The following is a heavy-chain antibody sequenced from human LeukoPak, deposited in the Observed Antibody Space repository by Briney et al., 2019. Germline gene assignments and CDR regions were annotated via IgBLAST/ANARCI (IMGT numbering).Heavy chain of an antibody. CDR1: GFTFSSYE. Sequence: PGGSLRLSCAASGFTFSSYEMNWVRQAPAKGLEWVSYISSSGSSIYYADSVKGRFTISRDNAKKSLYLKMNSLRAENTAVYYCGEFGITMIGGVWGKGTTVTISS. D-gene: IGHD3-10*02. V-gene: IGHV3-48*03. CDR3: GEFGITMIGGV. J-gene: IGHJ6*04. CDR2: ISSSGSSI.